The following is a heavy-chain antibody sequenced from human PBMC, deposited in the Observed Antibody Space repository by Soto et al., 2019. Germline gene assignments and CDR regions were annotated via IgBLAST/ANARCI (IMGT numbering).Heavy chain of an antibody. CDR3: AGRRGGGGY. Sequence: EVQLVESGGGLIQPGGSLRLSCAVSGFTVSNNYMSWVRQAPGKGLEGVSVIYSGGYTAYGDSVKGRFTISRDNSKNTLYLQMNTRGAAATALYFCAGRRGGGGYWGQGTLVTVSS. V-gene: IGHV3-53*01. J-gene: IGHJ4*02. CDR2: IYSGGYT. CDR1: GFTVSNNY. D-gene: IGHD3-10*01.